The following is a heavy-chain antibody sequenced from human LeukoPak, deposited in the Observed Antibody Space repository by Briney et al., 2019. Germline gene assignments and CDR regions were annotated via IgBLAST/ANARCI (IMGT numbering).Heavy chain of an antibody. CDR2: ISDDGTNK. D-gene: IGHD5-18*01. J-gene: IGHJ4*02. CDR3: AKDNKRYSYDY. Sequence: GRSLRLSCAASGFTFSSYGMHWVRQGPGKGLEWVAVISDDGTNKYYTDSVKGRFTISRDSSKNTLFLQMNSLRVGDTAVYYCAKDNKRYSYDYWGQGTLVTVSS. CDR1: GFTFSSYG. V-gene: IGHV3-30*18.